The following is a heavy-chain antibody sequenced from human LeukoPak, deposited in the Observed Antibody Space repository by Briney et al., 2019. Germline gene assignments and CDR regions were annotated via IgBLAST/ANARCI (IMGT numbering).Heavy chain of an antibody. V-gene: IGHV3-53*01. CDR1: GFTVSSNY. CDR3: AKSAARSLDNGEDY. D-gene: IGHD3-10*01. CDR2: VHEDGST. Sequence: GGSLRLSCAASGFTVSSNYMSWARQAPGKGLEWVSVVHEDGSTHYADSVKGRFTISRDNSKSTLYLQMNSLRAEDTAVYYCAKSAARSLDNGEDYWGQGTLVTVSS. J-gene: IGHJ4*02.